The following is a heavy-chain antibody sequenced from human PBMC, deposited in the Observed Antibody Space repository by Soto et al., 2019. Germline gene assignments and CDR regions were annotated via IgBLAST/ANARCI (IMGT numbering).Heavy chain of an antibody. J-gene: IGHJ6*03. CDR3: ARGPPIITGTKYYYYYYMDV. D-gene: IGHD1-20*01. CDR2: MNPNSGNT. V-gene: IGHV1-8*01. Sequence: ASVKVSCKASGYTFTSYDINWVRQATGQGLEWMGWMNPNSGNTGYAQKFQGRVTMTRNTSISTAYMELSSLRSEDTAVYYCARGPPIITGTKYYYYYYMDVWGKGTTVTVSS. CDR1: GYTFTSYD.